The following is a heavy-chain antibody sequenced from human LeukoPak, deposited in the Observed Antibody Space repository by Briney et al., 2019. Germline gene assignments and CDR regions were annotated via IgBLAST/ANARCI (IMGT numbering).Heavy chain of an antibody. Sequence: GGSMRLACAASGLTFSSYSMNWDRQAPGKGLEWVSYISSSSSTIYYAGSVKGRFTISRDNAKNSLYLQMNSLRAEDTAVYYCARERLWFGIPTRGGPHDYWGQGTLVTVSS. CDR1: GLTFSSYS. D-gene: IGHD3-10*01. V-gene: IGHV3-48*04. J-gene: IGHJ4*02. CDR3: ARERLWFGIPTRGGPHDY. CDR2: ISSSSSTI.